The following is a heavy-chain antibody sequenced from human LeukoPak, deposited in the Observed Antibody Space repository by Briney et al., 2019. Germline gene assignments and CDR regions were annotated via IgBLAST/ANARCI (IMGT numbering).Heavy chain of an antibody. CDR1: GFTFSTYW. D-gene: IGHD3-3*01. V-gene: IGHV3-7*01. CDR2: IKQHGSEK. J-gene: IGHJ6*03. Sequence: GGSLRLSCAASGFTFSTYWMSWVRQAPGKGLEWVANIKQHGSEKYYVDSVKGRFTISRDNAKNSLYLQMNSLRAEDTAVYYCARANYDFWSGPPTYYYYYYMDVWGKGTTVTVSS. CDR3: ARANYDFWSGPPTYYYYYYMDV.